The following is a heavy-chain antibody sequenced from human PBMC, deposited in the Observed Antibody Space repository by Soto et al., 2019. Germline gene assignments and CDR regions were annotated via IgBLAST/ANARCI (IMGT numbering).Heavy chain of an antibody. V-gene: IGHV3-11*01. D-gene: IGHD4-17*01. J-gene: IGHJ4*02. CDR1: GFTFSDYY. CDR3: ARDSANPDYGDDYFDY. Sequence: GGSLRLSCAASGFTFSDYYMSWIRQAPGKGLEWVSYISSSGSTIYYADSVKGRFTISRDNAKNSLYLQMNSLRAEDTAVYYCARDSANPDYGDDYFDYWGQGTLVTVSS. CDR2: ISSSGSTI.